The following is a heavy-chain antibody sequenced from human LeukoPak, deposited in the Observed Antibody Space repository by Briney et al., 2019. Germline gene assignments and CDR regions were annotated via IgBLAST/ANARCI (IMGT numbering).Heavy chain of an antibody. Sequence: GGSLRLSCAASGFTFSSYGMSWVRQAPGKGLEWVSTISGSGGDTYYADSVRGRFTLSRDNSKNTLYLQMNSLRAEDTALYYCAKVPADPSEPLPPHAFDIWGQGTMATVSS. CDR1: GFTFSSYG. D-gene: IGHD2-2*01. J-gene: IGHJ3*02. V-gene: IGHV3-23*01. CDR3: AKVPADPSEPLPPHAFDI. CDR2: ISGSGGDT.